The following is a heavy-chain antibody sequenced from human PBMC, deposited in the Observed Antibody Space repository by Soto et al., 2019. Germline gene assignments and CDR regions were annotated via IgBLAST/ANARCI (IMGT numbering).Heavy chain of an antibody. CDR3: AKGYYYDSSGYSRGAFDI. J-gene: IGHJ3*02. Sequence: PXASLRLSCAASGFTFSSYGMHWVRQAAGKGLEWVAVISYDGSNKYYADSVKGRFTISRDNSKNTLYLQMNSLRAEDTAVYYCAKGYYYDSSGYSRGAFDIWGQGTMVSVSS. CDR2: ISYDGSNK. V-gene: IGHV3-30*18. CDR1: GFTFSSYG. D-gene: IGHD3-22*01.